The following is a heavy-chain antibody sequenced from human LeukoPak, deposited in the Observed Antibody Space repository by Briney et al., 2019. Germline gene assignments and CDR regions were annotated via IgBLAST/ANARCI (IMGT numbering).Heavy chain of an antibody. CDR1: EFTFSNAW. Sequence: KTGGSLRLSCAASEFTFSNAWMSWVRQAPGKGLEWVGRIKSKTDGGTTDYAAPVKGRFTISRDDSKNTLYLQMNSLKTEDTAVYYCTTAYYDFWSGYLFDYWGQGTLVTVSS. CDR3: TTAYYDFWSGYLFDY. CDR2: IKSKTDGGTT. V-gene: IGHV3-15*01. D-gene: IGHD3-3*01. J-gene: IGHJ4*02.